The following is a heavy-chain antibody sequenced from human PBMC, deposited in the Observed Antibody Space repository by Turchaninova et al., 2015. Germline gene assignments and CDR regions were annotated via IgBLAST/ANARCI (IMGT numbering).Heavy chain of an antibody. Sequence: QVQLQQWGAGLVKPSETPSLGCAGYGGSCSGNSRSWIRQPPGKGLEWIGEINHSGSTNYNPSLKSRVTISVDTSKNQFSLKLSSVTAADTAVYYCMGGDYWGQGTLVTVSS. J-gene: IGHJ4*02. V-gene: IGHV4-34*01. CDR1: GGSCSGNS. CDR2: INHSGST. CDR3: MGGDY.